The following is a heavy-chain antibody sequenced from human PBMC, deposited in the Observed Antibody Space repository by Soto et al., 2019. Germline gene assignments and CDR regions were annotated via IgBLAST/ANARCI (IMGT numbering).Heavy chain of an antibody. D-gene: IGHD1-1*01. J-gene: IGHJ6*02. CDR1: GDTFRSFA. CDR3: ARAKDREQLGGNYYYALDV. V-gene: IGHV1-69*05. CDR2: IIPIFRTP. Sequence: QVQLVQSGAEVKKPGTSVKVSCKASGDTFRSFAISWVRQAPGQGLEWMGGIIPIFRTPRYAQKFQGRVTXTXDXXTTTAYMELSSLPSEDTAVYFWARAKDREQLGGNYYYALDVWGQGTTVIVSS.